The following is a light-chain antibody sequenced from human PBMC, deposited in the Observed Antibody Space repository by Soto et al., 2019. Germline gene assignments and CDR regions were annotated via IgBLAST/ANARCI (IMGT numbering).Light chain of an antibody. CDR3: SSHTSSSTRV. Sequence: LTQPSSVSGSPGQSITISCTGTSSDVGGYNFVSWYQQHPGKAPKLMLFEVSNRPSGVSTRFSGSKSGNTASLTISGLQAEDEADYYCSSHTSSSTRVFGTGTKVTVL. CDR2: EVS. V-gene: IGLV2-14*01. CDR1: SSDVGGYNF. J-gene: IGLJ1*01.